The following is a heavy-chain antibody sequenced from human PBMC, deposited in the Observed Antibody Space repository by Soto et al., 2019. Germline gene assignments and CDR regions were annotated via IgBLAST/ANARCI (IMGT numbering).Heavy chain of an antibody. J-gene: IGHJ4*02. CDR2: ISSNGGST. V-gene: IGHV3-64*01. Sequence: EVQLVASGGGLLQPGGSLRLSCAASGFTFSSYAMHWVRQAPGKGLEYVSAISSNGGSTYYANSVKGRFTISRDNSKNTMYLQMGSLRAEDMAVYYCARDGWPYYYGSGSYFDYWGQGTLVTVSS. CDR3: ARDGWPYYYGSGSYFDY. D-gene: IGHD3-10*01. CDR1: GFTFSSYA.